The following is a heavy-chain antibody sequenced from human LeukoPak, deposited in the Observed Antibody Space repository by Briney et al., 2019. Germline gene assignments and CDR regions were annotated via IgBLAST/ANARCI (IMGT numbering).Heavy chain of an antibody. CDR3: ARLYDSSGYHLDY. J-gene: IGHJ4*02. D-gene: IGHD3-22*01. V-gene: IGHV5-51*01. Sequence: GESLKISCKSSGYSFTNYWIGWVRQMPGKGLEWMGIIYPGDSDTRYSPSFQGQVTISADKSTSTAYVQWSSLKASDTAMYYCARLYDSSGYHLDYWGQGTLVTVSS. CDR1: GYSFTNYW. CDR2: IYPGDSDT.